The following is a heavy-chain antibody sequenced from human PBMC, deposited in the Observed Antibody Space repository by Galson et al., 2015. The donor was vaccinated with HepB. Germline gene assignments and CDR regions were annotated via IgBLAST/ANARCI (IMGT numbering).Heavy chain of an antibody. CDR1: GYTFTGYY. V-gene: IGHV1-2*04. J-gene: IGHJ6*02. D-gene: IGHD3-3*01. Sequence: SVKVSCKASGYTFTGYYMHWVRQAPGQGLEWMGWINPNSGGTNYAQKFQGWVTMTRDTSISTAYMELSRLRSDDTAVYYCARDFLARNKYYDFRYGMDVWGQGTTVTVSS. CDR2: INPNSGGT. CDR3: ARDFLARNKYYDFRYGMDV.